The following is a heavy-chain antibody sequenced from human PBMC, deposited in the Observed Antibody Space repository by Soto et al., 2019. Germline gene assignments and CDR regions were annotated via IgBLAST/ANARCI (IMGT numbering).Heavy chain of an antibody. D-gene: IGHD4-17*01. CDR3: ARANYGDYASYYYGMDV. CDR2: IIPIFGTA. V-gene: IGHV1-69*13. CDR1: GYTFTSYA. J-gene: IGHJ6*02. Sequence: GASVKVSCKASGYTFTSYAMHWVRQAPGQGLEWMGGIIPIFGTANYAQKFQGRVTITADESTSTAYMELSSLRSEDTAVYYCARANYGDYASYYYGMDVWGQGTTVTVSS.